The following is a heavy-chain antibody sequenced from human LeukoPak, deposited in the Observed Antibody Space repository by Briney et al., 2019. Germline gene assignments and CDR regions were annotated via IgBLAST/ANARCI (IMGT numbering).Heavy chain of an antibody. CDR2: ISGSGGST. V-gene: IGHV3-23*01. D-gene: IGHD3-22*01. Sequence: GGSLRLSCTAFGYTFGDYAMSWVRQAPGKGLEWVSAISGSGGSTYYADSVKGRFTISRDNSRNTLYLQMNSLRAQDRAVYYWRLDQDSSNWFFYWGQGTLVTVSS. J-gene: IGHJ5*01. CDR1: GYTFGDYA. CDR3: RLDQDSSNWFFY.